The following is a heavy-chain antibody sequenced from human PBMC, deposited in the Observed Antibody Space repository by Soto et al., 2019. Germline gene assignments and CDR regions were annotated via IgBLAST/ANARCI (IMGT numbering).Heavy chain of an antibody. CDR2: INPSGGST. J-gene: IGHJ6*02. CDR3: AREGEMATANYYYYYGMDV. Sequence: GASVKVSCKASGYTFTSYYMHWVRQAPGQGLEWMGIINPSGGSTSYAQKFQGRVTMTRDTSTSTVYMELSSLRSEDTAMYYCAREGEMATANYYYYYGMDVWGQGTTVTVSS. CDR1: GYTFTSYY. D-gene: IGHD5-18*01. V-gene: IGHV1-46*01.